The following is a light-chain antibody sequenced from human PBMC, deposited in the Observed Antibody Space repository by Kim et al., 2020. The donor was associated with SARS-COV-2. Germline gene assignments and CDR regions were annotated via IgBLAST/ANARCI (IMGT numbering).Light chain of an antibody. V-gene: IGKV3-15*01. CDR2: GAS. J-gene: IGKJ4*01. Sequence: IVMTQSPATLSVSPGEGVTLSCRADQSVSNNLAWYQQQPCQAPRLLIHGASTRAAGIPARFSGSGSGTEFTLTISSLQSEDSAVYYCQQYNDWPLITFGGGTKVDIK. CDR1: QSVSNN. CDR3: QQYNDWPLIT.